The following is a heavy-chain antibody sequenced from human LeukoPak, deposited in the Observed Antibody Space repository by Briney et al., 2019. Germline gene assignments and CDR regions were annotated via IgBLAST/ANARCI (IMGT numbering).Heavy chain of an antibody. D-gene: IGHD6-13*01. CDR1: GGSISSYY. CDR3: ARPAAAGNYYYYMDV. J-gene: IGHJ6*03. V-gene: IGHV4-59*12. CDR2: IYYSGST. Sequence: SETLSLTCTVSGGSISSYYWSWIRQPPGKGLEWIGYIYYSGSTNYNPSLKSRVTTSVDTSKNQFSLKLSSVTAADTAVYYCARPAAAGNYYYYMDVWGKGTTVTVSS.